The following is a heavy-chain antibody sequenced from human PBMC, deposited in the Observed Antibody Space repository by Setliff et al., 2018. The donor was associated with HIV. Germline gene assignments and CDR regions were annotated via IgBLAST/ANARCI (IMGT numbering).Heavy chain of an antibody. CDR2: ISNTGSST. V-gene: IGHV3-23*01. CDR1: GLTLSSYA. J-gene: IGHJ4*02. CDR3: ARELYREWDY. D-gene: IGHD3-16*02. Sequence: GGSLRLSCVASGLTLSSYAMNWVRQAPGKGLEWLSGISNTGSSTYYGDSVKGRFTISRDKSRNIVFLQMKSLRVEDTALYYCARELYREWDYWGQGTLVTVSS.